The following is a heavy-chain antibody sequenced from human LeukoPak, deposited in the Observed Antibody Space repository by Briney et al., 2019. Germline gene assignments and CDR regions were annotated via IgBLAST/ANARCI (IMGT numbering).Heavy chain of an antibody. CDR3: ARVTAAEKYYFDY. D-gene: IGHD6-13*01. V-gene: IGHV4-31*03. J-gene: IGHJ4*02. Sequence: KASETLSLTCTVSGGSISSGGYYWSWIRQHPGKGLEWIGYIYYSGSTYYNPSLKSRVTISVDTSKNQFSLKLSSVTAADTAVYYCARVTAAEKYYFDYWGQGTLVTVSS. CDR1: GGSISSGGYY. CDR2: IYYSGST.